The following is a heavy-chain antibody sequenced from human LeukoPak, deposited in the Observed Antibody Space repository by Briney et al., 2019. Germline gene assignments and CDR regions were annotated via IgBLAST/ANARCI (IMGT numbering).Heavy chain of an antibody. CDR3: ARDRRYYGSGYYFDY. Sequence: GGSLRLSCAASGFTFSSYSMNWVRQAPGKGLEWVSSISSSSSYIYYADSVKGRFTISRDNAKNSLYLQMNSLRAEDTAVYYCARDRRYYGSGYYFDYWGQGTLVTVSS. CDR1: GFTFSSYS. V-gene: IGHV3-21*01. CDR2: ISSSSSYI. D-gene: IGHD3-10*01. J-gene: IGHJ4*02.